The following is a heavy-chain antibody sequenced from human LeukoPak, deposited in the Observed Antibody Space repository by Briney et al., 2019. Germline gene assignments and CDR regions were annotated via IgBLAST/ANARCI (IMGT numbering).Heavy chain of an antibody. D-gene: IGHD4-17*01. CDR3: ARGMATVTGPFDS. Sequence: GGSLRLSCAASGFTFSSYWMHWVRQAPGKGLMWVSRINIGVSDTLYAYSVKGRFTISRDNAKNTLYLQMNSLRAEDTAVYYCARGMATVTGPFDSWGQGTLVTVSS. CDR2: INIGVSDT. V-gene: IGHV3-74*01. CDR1: GFTFSSYW. J-gene: IGHJ4*02.